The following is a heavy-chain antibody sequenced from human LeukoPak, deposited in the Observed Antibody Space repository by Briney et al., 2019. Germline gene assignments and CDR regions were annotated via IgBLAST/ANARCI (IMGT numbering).Heavy chain of an antibody. D-gene: IGHD3-3*01. Sequence: SETLSLTCTVSGGSVYSSSYYWGWIRQPPGKGLEWIGSIFYSGATFYNPSFKGRVTMSVDTSKKQFSLKLSSVTAADTAVYSCARPTNYDFWSGFSTWGQGTLVTVSS. J-gene: IGHJ5*02. CDR2: IFYSGAT. V-gene: IGHV4-39*01. CDR1: GGSVYSSSYY. CDR3: ARPTNYDFWSGFST.